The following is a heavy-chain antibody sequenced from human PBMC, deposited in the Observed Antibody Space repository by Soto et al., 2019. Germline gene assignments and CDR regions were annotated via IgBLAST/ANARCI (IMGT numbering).Heavy chain of an antibody. J-gene: IGHJ4*02. CDR2: TSFDASEN. D-gene: IGHD5-12*01. Sequence: QVQLVESGGGVVQPGASLRLSCAASGFRFSGFAMHWVRQAPGKALEWVAVTSFDASENFYVDSVKGRFSISRDDSHNTVFLQMNGLRPEDTGIYYCARDLVGYVHLWDKSNYWGQGTLVNVSS. CDR3: ARDLVGYVHLWDKSNY. V-gene: IGHV3-30*04. CDR1: GFRFSGFA.